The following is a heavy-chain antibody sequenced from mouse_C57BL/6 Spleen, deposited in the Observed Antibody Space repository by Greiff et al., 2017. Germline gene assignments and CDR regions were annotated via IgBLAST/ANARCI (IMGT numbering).Heavy chain of an antibody. CDR2: IYPSDSET. CDR1: GYTFTSYW. J-gene: IGHJ4*01. CDR3: ARPSNWSYAMDY. D-gene: IGHD4-1*01. Sequence: VQLQQPGAELVRPGSSVKLSCKASGYTFTSYWMDWVKQRPGQGLEWIGNIYPSDSETHYNQKFKDKATLTVDKSSSTAYMQLSSLTSEDSAVYYCARPSNWSYAMDYWGQGTSVTVSS. V-gene: IGHV1-61*01.